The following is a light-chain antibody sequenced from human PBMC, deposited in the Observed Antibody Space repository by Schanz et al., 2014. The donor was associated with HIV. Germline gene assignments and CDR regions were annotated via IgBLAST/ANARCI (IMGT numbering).Light chain of an antibody. Sequence: QSVLTQPPSVSAAPGQKVTISCTGSSSNIGAGYDVHWYQQLPGTAPKLLIYGNSNRPSGVPDRFSGSKSGTSASLAITGLQAEDEADYYCSSFAGNSNNLNVVFGGGTKLTVL. CDR1: SSNIGAGYD. CDR3: SSFAGNSNNLNVV. CDR2: GNS. V-gene: IGLV1-40*01. J-gene: IGLJ2*01.